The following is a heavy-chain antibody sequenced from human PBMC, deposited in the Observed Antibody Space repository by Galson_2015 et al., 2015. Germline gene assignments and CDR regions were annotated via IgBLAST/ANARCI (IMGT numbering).Heavy chain of an antibody. Sequence: SVKVSCKASGYTFTTYGISWVRQAPGQGLEWMAWIGTDHGDRDYGDTNYAQKFQGRVTVTADTSTSTAYMELRSLRNDDTAVYDCARDWYCPSTTCDDCFDPWGQGTLVIVSS. J-gene: IGHJ5*02. CDR2: IGTDHGDRDYGDT. D-gene: IGHD2/OR15-2a*01. V-gene: IGHV1-18*01. CDR1: GYTFTTYG. CDR3: ARDWYCPSTTCDDCFDP.